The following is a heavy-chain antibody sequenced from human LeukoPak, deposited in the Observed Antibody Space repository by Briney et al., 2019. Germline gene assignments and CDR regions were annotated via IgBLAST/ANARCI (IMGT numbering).Heavy chain of an antibody. CDR2: ISGSGGGT. CDR1: GFIFSNFA. J-gene: IGHJ4*02. V-gene: IGHV3-23*01. CDR3: AKDDAWLQFGD. Sequence: GGSLRLSCTASGFIFSNFAMTWVRQAPGKGLEWVSVISGSGGGTYYADSVKGRFTISRDNSKGTVYLQMNSLRPEDTAVYYCAKDDAWLQFGDWGRGTLVTVSS. D-gene: IGHD5-24*01.